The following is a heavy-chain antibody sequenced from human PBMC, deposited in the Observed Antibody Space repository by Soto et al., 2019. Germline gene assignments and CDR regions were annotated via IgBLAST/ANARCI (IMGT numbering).Heavy chain of an antibody. J-gene: IGHJ6*02. V-gene: IGHV1-18*01. Sequence: ASVKVSCKASGYTFTSYGISWVRQAPGQGLEWIGWISAYNGNKNYAQKFQGRVTITTDTSTSTAYMELRSLRSEGTAVYYCAKAGNPGSATPSYYGMDVWGLGTTVTVSS. D-gene: IGHD2-15*01. CDR1: GYTFTSYG. CDR2: ISAYNGNK. CDR3: AKAGNPGSATPSYYGMDV.